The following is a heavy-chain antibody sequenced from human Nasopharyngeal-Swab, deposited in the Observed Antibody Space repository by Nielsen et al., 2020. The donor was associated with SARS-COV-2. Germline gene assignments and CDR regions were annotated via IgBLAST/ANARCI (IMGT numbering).Heavy chain of an antibody. Sequence: GESLKISCKGSGYTFTSHWIAWVRQMPGKGLEWVGIIFPADSGTKFSPSFQGQVTISVDKSPRTAYLQWSSLKASDTAVYYCSRLPGACSNGICYGDSYYYMDVWGKGTAVTVSS. V-gene: IGHV5-51*01. CDR1: GYTFTSHW. D-gene: IGHD2-8*01. J-gene: IGHJ6*03. CDR3: SRLPGACSNGICYGDSYYYMDV. CDR2: IFPADSGT.